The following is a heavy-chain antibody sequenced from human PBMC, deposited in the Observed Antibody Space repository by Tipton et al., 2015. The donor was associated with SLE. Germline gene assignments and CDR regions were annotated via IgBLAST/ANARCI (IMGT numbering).Heavy chain of an antibody. D-gene: IGHD6-13*01. J-gene: IGHJ4*02. V-gene: IGHV4-59*01. Sequence: TLSLTCTVSGGSIRSYYWSWIRQPPVRGLEFIGYIYYSGYTNYNPSLKSRVTMSVDMSKNQFSLELRSVTAADTAVYYCARLLTAAGTHFFDYWGQGTLVTVSS. CDR1: GGSIRSYY. CDR3: ARLLTAAGTHFFDY. CDR2: IYYSGYT.